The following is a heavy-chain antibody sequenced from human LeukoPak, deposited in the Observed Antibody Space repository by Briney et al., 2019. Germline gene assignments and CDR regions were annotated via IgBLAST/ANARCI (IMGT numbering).Heavy chain of an antibody. J-gene: IGHJ3*02. CDR1: GYSFTSYW. V-gene: IGHV5-51*01. CDR2: IYPGDSDT. CDR3: ARRSPAARYAFDI. Sequence: GESLKISWKGSGYSFTSYWIGWVRQMPGKGLEWMGIIYPGDSDTTYSPSFQGQVTISGDKSITTAYLRWSSLKASDTAMYYCARRSPAARYAFDIWGQGTMVTVSS. D-gene: IGHD6-6*01.